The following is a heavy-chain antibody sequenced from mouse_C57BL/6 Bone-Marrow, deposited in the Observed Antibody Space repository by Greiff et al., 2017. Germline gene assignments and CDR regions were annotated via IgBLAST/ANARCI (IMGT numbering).Heavy chain of an antibody. Sequence: VQLQQPGAELVKPGASVKLSCKASGYTFTSYWMQWVKQRPGQGLEWIGEIDPTDSYTNYNQKFKGKATLTVDTSSSTAYMQLSSLTSEDSAVYIDARESGDWDYDVGGTGNTATVTS. CDR2: IDPTDSYT. V-gene: IGHV1-50*01. CDR1: GYTFTSYW. J-gene: IGHJ1*03. CDR3: ARESGDWDYDV.